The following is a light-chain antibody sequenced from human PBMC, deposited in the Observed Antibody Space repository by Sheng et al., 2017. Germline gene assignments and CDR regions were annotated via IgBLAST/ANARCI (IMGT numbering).Light chain of an antibody. CDR1: QSVSSNF. CDR2: AAS. V-gene: IGKV3-20*01. CDR3: QQAGVPPWT. J-gene: IGKJ1*01. Sequence: EIVLTQSPGTLSLSPGERATLSCRASQSVSSNFLAWYQQIPGQPPRLLIYAASFRATGVPDRFSGSASGTDFTLTISRLEPEDFAVYYCQQAGVPPWTFGQGTKVE.